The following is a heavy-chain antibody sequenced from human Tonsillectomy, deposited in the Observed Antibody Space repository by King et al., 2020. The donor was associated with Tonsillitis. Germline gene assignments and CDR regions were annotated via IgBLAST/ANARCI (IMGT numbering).Heavy chain of an antibody. CDR1: GGSISSSSYY. J-gene: IGHJ5*02. Sequence: QLQESGPGLVKPSETLSLTCTVSGGSISSSSYYWGWIRQPPGKGLEWIGIIYYSGSTYYNPSLKSRVTISVDTSKNQFSLKLSSVTAADTAVYYCARHAPLGYLDESPNNWFDPWGQGTLVTVSA. V-gene: IGHV4-39*01. D-gene: IGHD3-9*01. CDR3: ARHAPLGYLDESPNNWFDP. CDR2: IYYSGST.